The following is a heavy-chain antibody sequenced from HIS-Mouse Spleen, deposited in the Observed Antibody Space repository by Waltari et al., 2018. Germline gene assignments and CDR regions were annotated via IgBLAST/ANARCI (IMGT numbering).Heavy chain of an antibody. Sequence: QVQLVPSGAEGKKPGAPVTVSCKASGYRFLGSHLQSVRQPPGQGLEWMGWINPNSGGTNYAQKFQGRVTMTRDTSISTAYMELSRLRSDDTAVYYCARDERLLGAYNWFDPWGQGTLVTVSS. J-gene: IGHJ5*02. CDR2: INPNSGGT. CDR3: ARDERLLGAYNWFDP. V-gene: IGHV1-2*02. D-gene: IGHD3-16*01. CDR1: GYRFLGSH.